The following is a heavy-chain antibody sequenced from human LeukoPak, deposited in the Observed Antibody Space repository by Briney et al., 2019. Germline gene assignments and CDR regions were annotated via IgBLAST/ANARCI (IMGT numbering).Heavy chain of an antibody. V-gene: IGHV3-23*01. CDR3: AKGYFDRPGYFDY. D-gene: IGHD3-3*01. Sequence: PGGSLRLSCAASGFTFSNYGMNWVRQAPGKGLEWVSAISGSGHNTYYADSVKGRFTISRDNSKNALYLQMNSLRAEDTAVYYCAKGYFDRPGYFDYWGQGTLVTVSS. CDR1: GFTFSNYG. J-gene: IGHJ4*02. CDR2: ISGSGHNT.